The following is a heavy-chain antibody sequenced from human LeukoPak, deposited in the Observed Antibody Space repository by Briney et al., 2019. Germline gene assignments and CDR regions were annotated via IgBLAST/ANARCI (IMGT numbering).Heavy chain of an antibody. CDR1: GFTFDDYA. Sequence: GRSLRLSCAASGFTFDDYAMNWVRQAPGKGLEWVSGINGSGVITFYADSVKGRFTISRDNSKNTLYLQMNSLRAEDTAIYYCAKDSSQGGDYFDSWGQGTLVTVSS. J-gene: IGHJ4*02. D-gene: IGHD3-16*01. CDR3: AKDSSQGGDYFDS. CDR2: INGSGVIT. V-gene: IGHV3-23*01.